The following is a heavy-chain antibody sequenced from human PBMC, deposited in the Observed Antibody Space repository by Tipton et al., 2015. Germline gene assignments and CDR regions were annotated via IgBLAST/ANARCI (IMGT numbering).Heavy chain of an antibody. CDR2: IHYSGST. CDR1: GGSVSNGSYY. Sequence: LRLSCTVSGGSVSNGSYYWSWIRQPPGKGLEWIGYIHYSGSTNSNPSLKSRVTISIDTSENHFSLKMSSVTAADTVVYYCARTDYSDDWYFDLWGRGTLVTVSA. J-gene: IGHJ2*01. CDR3: ARTDYSDDWYFDL. D-gene: IGHD4-11*01. V-gene: IGHV4-61*03.